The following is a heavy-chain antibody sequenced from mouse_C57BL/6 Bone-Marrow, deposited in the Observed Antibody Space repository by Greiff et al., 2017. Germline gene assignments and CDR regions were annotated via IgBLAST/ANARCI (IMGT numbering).Heavy chain of an antibody. CDR2: INSDGGST. CDR1: EYEFPSHD. J-gene: IGHJ2*01. CDR3: ASRYYYYGFDY. Sequence: EVMLVESGGGLVQPGESLKLSCESNEYEFPSHDMSWVRKTPEKRLELVAAINSDGGSTYYPDTMERRFIISRDNTKKTLYLQMSSRRSEDTALYYCASRYYYYGFDYWGQGTTLTVSS. V-gene: IGHV5-2*03. D-gene: IGHD1-1*01.